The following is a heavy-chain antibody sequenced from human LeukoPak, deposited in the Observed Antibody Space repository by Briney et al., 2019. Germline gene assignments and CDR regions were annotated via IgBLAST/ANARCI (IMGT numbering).Heavy chain of an antibody. CDR2: ISSGSTYI. CDR1: GFTFSSYA. J-gene: IGHJ4*02. D-gene: IGHD5-18*01. CDR3: ARANTNGYTYSNFDS. V-gene: IGHV3-21*01. Sequence: PGRSLRLSCAASGFTFSSYAIHWVRQAPGKGLEWVSSISSGSTYIYYADSVKGRFTISRDDAKNSLFLQMNSLRADDTAVYYCARANTNGYTYSNFDSWGQGTLVTVSS.